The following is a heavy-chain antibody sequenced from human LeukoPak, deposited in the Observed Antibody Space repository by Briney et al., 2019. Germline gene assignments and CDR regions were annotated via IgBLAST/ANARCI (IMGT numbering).Heavy chain of an antibody. CDR3: AREPPRDIVVVPAPAGDDY. CDR2: INPNSGGT. D-gene: IGHD2-2*01. J-gene: IGHJ4*02. Sequence: ASVKVSCKASGYTFTGYYMHWVRQAPGQGLEWMGWINPNSGGTNYAQKFQGRVTMTRDTSISTAYMELSKLRSDDTAVYYCAREPPRDIVVVPAPAGDDYWGQGTLVTVSS. V-gene: IGHV1-2*02. CDR1: GYTFTGYY.